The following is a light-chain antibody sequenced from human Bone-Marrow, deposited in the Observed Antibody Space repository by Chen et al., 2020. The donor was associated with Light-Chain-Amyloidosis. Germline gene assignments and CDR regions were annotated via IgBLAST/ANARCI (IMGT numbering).Light chain of an antibody. V-gene: IGLV1-44*01. Sequence: QSVLTQAPSASGTPGQRVTISCSGGRSNIGSNPVNWYQQFPGTAPRLLIYRNDQRPSGVPDRFSGSKSGTAASLAISGLQSGDEADYYCTTWDDSVDTVMFGGGTKVTVL. J-gene: IGLJ3*02. CDR3: TTWDDSVDTVM. CDR2: RND. CDR1: RSNIGSNP.